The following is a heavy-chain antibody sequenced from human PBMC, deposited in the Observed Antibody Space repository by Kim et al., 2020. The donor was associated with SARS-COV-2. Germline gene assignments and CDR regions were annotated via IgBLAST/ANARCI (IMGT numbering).Heavy chain of an antibody. CDR3: ARDYGEDDFNY. CDR2: IIPIFGTA. D-gene: IGHD4-17*01. Sequence: SVKVSCKASGGTFSNYAISWVRQAPGQGLEWMGGIIPIFGTANYAQKFQGRVTITADESTSTAYMELSSLRSEDTAVYYCARDYGEDDFNYWGQGTLVTVSS. J-gene: IGHJ4*02. CDR1: GGTFSNYA. V-gene: IGHV1-69*13.